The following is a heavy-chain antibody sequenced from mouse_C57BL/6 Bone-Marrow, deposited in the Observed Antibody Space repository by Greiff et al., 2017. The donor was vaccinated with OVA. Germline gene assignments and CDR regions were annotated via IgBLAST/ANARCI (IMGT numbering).Heavy chain of an antibody. D-gene: IGHD2-10*01. CDR1: GYTFTDYY. V-gene: IGHV1-26*01. CDR3: ARPYRGLDY. Sequence: EVKLQQSGPELVKPGASVKISCKASGYTFTDYYMNWVKQSHGKSLEWIGDINPNNGGTSYNQKFKGKATLTVDKSSSTAYMELRSLTSEDSAVYYCARPYRGLDYWGQGTTLTVSS. J-gene: IGHJ2*01. CDR2: INPNNGGT.